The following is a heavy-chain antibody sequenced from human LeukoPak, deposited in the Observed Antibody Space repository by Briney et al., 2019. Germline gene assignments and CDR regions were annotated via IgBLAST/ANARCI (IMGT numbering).Heavy chain of an antibody. CDR2: INTDGTVT. J-gene: IGHJ4*02. CDR3: ATKQWLGPPPDS. CDR1: GLTFSKYW. D-gene: IGHD6-19*01. Sequence: PGGSLRLSCAASGLTFSKYWMLWVRHAPGKGLESVSRINTDGTVTTYADSVKGGFTLSRDNAENTMFLQINSVRDEDTAVYYCATKQWLGPPPDSWGQGTPVTVSS. V-gene: IGHV3-74*01.